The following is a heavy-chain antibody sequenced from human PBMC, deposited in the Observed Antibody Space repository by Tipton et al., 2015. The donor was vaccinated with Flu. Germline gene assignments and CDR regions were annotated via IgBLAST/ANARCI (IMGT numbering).Heavy chain of an antibody. V-gene: IGHV4-34*01. CDR3: ARGVTQGRFFDL. Sequence: TLSLTCAVYTGSFSGYYWTWIRRPPGKGLEWVGEISPSTSTNYNPHLKSRVTITLDTSKNQFSLKLISVTAADTAVYYCARGVTQGRFFDLWGRGTLVTVSS. J-gene: IGHJ2*01. CDR1: TGSFSGYY. CDR2: ISPSTST. D-gene: IGHD2-21*02.